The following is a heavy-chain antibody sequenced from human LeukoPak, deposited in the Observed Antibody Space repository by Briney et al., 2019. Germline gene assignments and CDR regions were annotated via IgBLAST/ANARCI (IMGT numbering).Heavy chain of an antibody. V-gene: IGHV4-39*01. CDR3: ARQGTGRPFDI. CDR1: GGSISSGSYY. D-gene: IGHD1-14*01. Sequence: SETLPLTCAVSGGSISSGSYYWGWIRQPPGKGLEWIGSILYGGSTYYSPSLKSRVTISVDTSKNHFSLNLTSVTAADTAVYYCARQGTGRPFDIWGQGTMVTVSS. CDR2: ILYGGST. J-gene: IGHJ3*02.